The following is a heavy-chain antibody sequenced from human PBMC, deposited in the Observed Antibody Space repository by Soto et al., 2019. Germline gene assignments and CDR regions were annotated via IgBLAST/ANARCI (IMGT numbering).Heavy chain of an antibody. CDR2: INPTTGDT. CDR3: ARGYCNSIGCSHYFDY. J-gene: IGHJ4*02. Sequence: SVKGYWKASGYTFTGYYMDWVRQAPGQGLEWMALINPTTGDTKYAQKFQGRVTMTWDTAISTAYMELSRLRSDDTAIYFCARGYCNSIGCSHYFDYWGQGTMVTVSS. V-gene: IGHV1-2*02. D-gene: IGHD2-2*01. CDR1: GYTFTGYY.